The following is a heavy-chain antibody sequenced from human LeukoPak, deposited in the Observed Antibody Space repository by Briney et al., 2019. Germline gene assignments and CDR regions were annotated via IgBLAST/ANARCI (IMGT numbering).Heavy chain of an antibody. CDR2: ISGSGGST. D-gene: IGHD1-14*01. V-gene: IGHV3-23*01. CDR3: ARETVQAFDY. Sequence: GGSLRLSCAATGFIFSSYAMSWVRQPPGKGRGWVSAISGSGGSTYYADSMKGRFTISRDNSKNTLYLQMNSVRAEDTAVYYCARETVQAFDYWGQGTLVTAPS. CDR1: GFIFSSYA. J-gene: IGHJ4*02.